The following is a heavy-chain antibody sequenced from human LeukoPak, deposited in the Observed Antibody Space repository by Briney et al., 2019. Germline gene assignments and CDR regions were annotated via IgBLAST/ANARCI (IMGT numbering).Heavy chain of an antibody. CDR1: GITLSNYA. Sequence: PGGSLRLSCAVSGITLSNYAMSWVRQAPGKGLEWVSAISGSGGSTYYADSVKGRFTISRDNSKNTPYLQMNSLRAEDTAVYYCAKALSSPVVPAAIGYWGQGTLVTVSS. V-gene: IGHV3-23*01. J-gene: IGHJ4*02. D-gene: IGHD2-2*01. CDR2: ISGSGGST. CDR3: AKALSSPVVPAAIGY.